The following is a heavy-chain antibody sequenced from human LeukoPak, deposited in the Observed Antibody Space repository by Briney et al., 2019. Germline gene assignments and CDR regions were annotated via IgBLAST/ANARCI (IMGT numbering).Heavy chain of an antibody. CDR2: IYYSGST. CDR1: GGSISSYY. V-gene: IGHV4-59*01. CDR3: ARVGLWFGEFDY. D-gene: IGHD3-10*01. J-gene: IGHJ4*02. Sequence: PSETLSPTCTVSGGSISSYYWSWIRQPPGKGLEWIGFIYYSGSTNYNPSLKSRVTISVDTSKNQFSLKLSSVTAADTAVYYCARVGLWFGEFDYWGQGTPVTVSS.